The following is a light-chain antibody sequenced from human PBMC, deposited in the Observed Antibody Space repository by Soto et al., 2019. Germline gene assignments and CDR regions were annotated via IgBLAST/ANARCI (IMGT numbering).Light chain of an antibody. Sequence: SVLTQPASVSGSPGQSITFSCTGTSSDFGNYNLVSWYQQHPGKVPKLILFEVNKRPSGVSGRFSGSKSGNTASLTISGLQAEDEADYYCCSFTSSNTHVFGTGTKVTVL. CDR1: SSDFGNYNL. J-gene: IGLJ1*01. CDR2: EVN. CDR3: CSFTSSNTHV. V-gene: IGLV2-23*02.